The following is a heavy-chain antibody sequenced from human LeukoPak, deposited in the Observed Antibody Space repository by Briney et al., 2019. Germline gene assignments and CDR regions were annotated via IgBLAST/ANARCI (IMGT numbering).Heavy chain of an antibody. CDR1: GFIVRTTY. D-gene: IGHD6-19*01. CDR2: IYSGGST. J-gene: IGHJ4*02. CDR3: ARAQDPSSGWALGFDY. Sequence: GGSLRLSCAASGFIVRTTYMSWVRQAPGKGLEWVSVIYSGGSTYYADSVKGRFTISRDNSKNTLYLQMNSLRAEDTAVYYCARAQDPSSGWALGFDYWGQGTLVTVSS. V-gene: IGHV3-66*01.